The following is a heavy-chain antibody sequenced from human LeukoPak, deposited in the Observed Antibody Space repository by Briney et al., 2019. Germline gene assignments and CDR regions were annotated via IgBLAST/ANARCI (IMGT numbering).Heavy chain of an antibody. CDR1: GFTFSAYW. J-gene: IGHJ4*02. D-gene: IGHD1-1*01. CDR3: ATDGSSFDY. V-gene: IGHV3-7*01. CDR2: IKKDGSVQ. Sequence: GGSLRLSCVSSGFTFSAYWMNWVRQAPGKGLEWVANIKKDGSVQYYVDSVKGRFTISRDNANKSLYLQMNSLRDEDTAVYYCATDGSSFDYWGQGTLVTVSS.